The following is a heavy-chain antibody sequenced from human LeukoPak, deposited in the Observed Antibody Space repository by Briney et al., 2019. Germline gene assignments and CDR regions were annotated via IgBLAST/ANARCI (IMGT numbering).Heavy chain of an antibody. CDR2: IADSGST. V-gene: IGHV4-59*08. J-gene: IGHJ5*02. D-gene: IGHD2-2*01. CDR1: GDSISSYY. Sequence: SETLSLTCTVSGDSISSYYWSWIRQPPGKGLEWIGYIADSGSTNYNPSLKGRVTISVDTSKNQFSLKLTSVTAADTAVYYCARRPGTRFDPWGQGTLVTVSS. CDR3: ARRPGTRFDP.